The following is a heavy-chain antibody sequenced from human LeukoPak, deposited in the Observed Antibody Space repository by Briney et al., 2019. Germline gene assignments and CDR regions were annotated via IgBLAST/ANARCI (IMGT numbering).Heavy chain of an antibody. CDR3: AKSGGYGLIDY. CDR2: IYYSGTT. CDR1: GGSISSSPYY. D-gene: IGHD1-26*01. Sequence: SETLSLTCTVSGGSISSSPYYWGWIRQPPGKGLEWIGSIYYSGTTHYNPSLESRVTISVDTSKNQFSLKLASVTAADTAMYYCAKSGGYGLIDYWGQGTRVTVSS. V-gene: IGHV4-39*07. J-gene: IGHJ4*02.